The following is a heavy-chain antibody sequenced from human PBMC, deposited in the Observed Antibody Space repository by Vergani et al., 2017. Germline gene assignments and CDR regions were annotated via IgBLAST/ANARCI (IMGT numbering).Heavy chain of an antibody. J-gene: IGHJ2*01. D-gene: IGHD2-21*02. CDR2: IYYSGTT. CDR1: GAYVGSGGYY. CDR3: ARVGHLVAVTGEGPSLDR. Sequence: QVQLQESGPGLVKPSENLSLTCSVSGAYVGSGGYYWSWVRQRPGMGLDWIGYIYYSGTTYYNPSLESRLTISLDTSENHLSLKLTSVTAADTAVYYCARVGHLVAVTGEGPSLDRWGRGTLVTVSS. V-gene: IGHV4-31*03.